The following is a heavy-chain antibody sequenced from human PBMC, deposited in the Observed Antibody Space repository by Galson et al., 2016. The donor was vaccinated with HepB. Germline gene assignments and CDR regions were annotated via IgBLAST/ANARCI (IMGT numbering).Heavy chain of an antibody. D-gene: IGHD5-24*01. CDR1: GFTFSSDA. V-gene: IGHV3-23*01. CDR2: ISASGAGT. CDR3: ARRMATITSFDY. Sequence: LRLSCAASGFTFSSDAMSWVRQAPEKGLEWVSGISASGAGTYYADSVKGRFTISRDNFKNTLYLQMNSLRAEDTAVYYCARRMATITSFDYWGQGTLVTVSS. J-gene: IGHJ4*02.